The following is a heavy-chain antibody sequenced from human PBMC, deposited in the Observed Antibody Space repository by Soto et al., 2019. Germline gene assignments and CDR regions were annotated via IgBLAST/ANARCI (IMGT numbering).Heavy chain of an antibody. Sequence: EVQLVESGGGLVQPGRSLRLSCAASGFTFDDYAMHRVRQAPGKGLEWVSGISWNSGSIGYADSVKGRFTISRDNAKNSLYLQMNSLRAEDTALYYCATPLLLGYCTNGVCTDYWGQGTLVTVSS. CDR3: ATPLLLGYCTNGVCTDY. CDR2: ISWNSGSI. V-gene: IGHV3-9*01. CDR1: GFTFDDYA. D-gene: IGHD2-8*01. J-gene: IGHJ4*02.